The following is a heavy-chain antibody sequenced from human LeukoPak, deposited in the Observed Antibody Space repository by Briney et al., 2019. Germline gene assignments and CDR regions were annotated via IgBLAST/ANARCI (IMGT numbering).Heavy chain of an antibody. J-gene: IGHJ4*02. Sequence: GGSLRLSCAASGFTFDDYGMSWVRQAPGKGLEGVSGINWNGGSTGYADSVKGRFTISRDNAKTSLYMQMNSLRAEDTAFYYCAINGGGDSGYGNFDYWGQGTLVTVSS. CDR3: AINGGGDSGYGNFDY. CDR2: INWNGGST. D-gene: IGHD5-12*01. V-gene: IGHV3-20*04. CDR1: GFTFDDYG.